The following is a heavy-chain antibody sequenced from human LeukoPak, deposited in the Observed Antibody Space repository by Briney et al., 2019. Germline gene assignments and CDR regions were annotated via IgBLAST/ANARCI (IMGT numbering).Heavy chain of an antibody. V-gene: IGHV4-61*01. J-gene: IGHJ4*02. Sequence: SETLSLTCTVSGGSVSSGSFYWSWIRQPPGKGLEWIGYIYYTGSTNYNPSLKSRVTISVDTSKNQFSLKLSSVTAADTAVYYCARGAGDYWGQGTLVTVS. CDR2: IYYTGST. D-gene: IGHD3-10*01. CDR3: ARGAGDY. CDR1: GGSVSSGSFY.